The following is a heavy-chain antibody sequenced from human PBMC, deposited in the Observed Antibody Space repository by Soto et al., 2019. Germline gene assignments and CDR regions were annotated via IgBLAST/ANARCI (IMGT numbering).Heavy chain of an antibody. Sequence: QMQLQESGPGLVKPSGTLSLTCTVSGVSINSANWWTWVRQSPGKGPEWIGEIYHSGSTNFNPSLKSRVTISVDNSKNQFYLELTSVTAADTAVYYCARYCGGGSCYLGAFDIWGQGTMVTVSP. CDR3: ARYCGGGSCYLGAFDI. CDR1: GVSINSANW. CDR2: IYHSGST. V-gene: IGHV4-4*02. J-gene: IGHJ3*02. D-gene: IGHD2-15*01.